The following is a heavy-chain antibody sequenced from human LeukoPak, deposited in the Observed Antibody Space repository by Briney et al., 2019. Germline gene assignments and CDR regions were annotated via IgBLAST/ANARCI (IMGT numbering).Heavy chain of an antibody. CDR1: GFTFSSYG. V-gene: IGHV3-30*03. Sequence: GGSLRLSCAASGFTFSSYGMHWVRQAPGKGLEWVAVISYDGSNKYYADSVKGRFTISRDNSKNTLYLQMNSLRAEDTAVYYCARGPVEPYYDILTGYYDDYYGMDVWGQGTTVTVSS. CDR2: ISYDGSNK. CDR3: ARGPVEPYYDILTGYYDDYYGMDV. D-gene: IGHD3-9*01. J-gene: IGHJ6*02.